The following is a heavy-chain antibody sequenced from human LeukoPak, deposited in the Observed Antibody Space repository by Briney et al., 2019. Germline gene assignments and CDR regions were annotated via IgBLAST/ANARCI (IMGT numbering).Heavy chain of an antibody. CDR3: ARDLVLGD. CDR2: IYTSGST. V-gene: IGHV4-61*02. D-gene: IGHD2-21*01. CDR1: GGSISSGSYY. Sequence: SETLSLTCTVSGGSISSGSYYWSWIRQPAGKGLEWIGRIYTSGSTNYNPSLKSRVTISVDTSKNQFSLKLSSVTAADTAVYYCARDLVLGDWGQGTLVTVSS. J-gene: IGHJ4*02.